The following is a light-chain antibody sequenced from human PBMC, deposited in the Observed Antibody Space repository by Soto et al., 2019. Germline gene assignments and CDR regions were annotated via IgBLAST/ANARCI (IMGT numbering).Light chain of an antibody. CDR2: DVS. Sequence: QSVLTQPASVSGSPGQSMTISCTGASSDVGNYNYVSWYQQHPGKAPKLIIYDVSNRPSGVSNRFSGSKSGNTASLTISGLQAEDEADYYCSSYTSSTTLYVFGTGTKVTV. CDR1: SSDVGNYNY. CDR3: SSYTSSTTLYV. J-gene: IGLJ1*01. V-gene: IGLV2-14*03.